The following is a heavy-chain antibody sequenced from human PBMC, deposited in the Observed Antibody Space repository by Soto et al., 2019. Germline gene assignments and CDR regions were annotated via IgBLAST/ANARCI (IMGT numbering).Heavy chain of an antibody. Sequence: QVQLVQSGAEVKKPGSSVKVSCKASGGTFSSYAISWVRQAPGHCPEWMGGIIPIPGTANYAQKLQGRVKITADESTSTAYMELSSLRSEDTAVYYCARSQGSSTSLEIYYYYYYGMDVWGQGTTVTVSS. J-gene: IGHJ6*02. CDR1: GGTFSSYA. V-gene: IGHV1-69*01. CDR2: IIPIPGTA. D-gene: IGHD2-2*01. CDR3: ARSQGSSTSLEIYYYYYYGMDV.